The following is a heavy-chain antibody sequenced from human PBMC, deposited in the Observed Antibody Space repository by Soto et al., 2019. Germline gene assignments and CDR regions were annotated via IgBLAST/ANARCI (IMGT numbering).Heavy chain of an antibody. CDR3: AREVQSGYFDY. V-gene: IGHV3-48*01. Sequence: GSLRLSCEASGFTFSTYSMNWVRQAPGKGLEWVSKITSSSRTIYYADSVKGRFTISRDNAKNSLYLQMNSLRAEDTAVYYCAREVQSGYFDYWGQGILVTVSS. CDR2: ITSSSRTI. CDR1: GFTFSTYS. J-gene: IGHJ4*02.